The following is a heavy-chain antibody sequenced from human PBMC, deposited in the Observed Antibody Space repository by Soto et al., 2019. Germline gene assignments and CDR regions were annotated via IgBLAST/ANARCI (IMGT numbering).Heavy chain of an antibody. J-gene: IGHJ5*02. D-gene: IGHD3-22*01. CDR2: IYYSGST. Sequence: QVQLQESGPGLVKPSQTLSLTCTVSGGSISSGGYYWSWIRQHPGKGLEWIGYIYYSGSTYYNPSLKRRVTISVDTSKNQFSLKLSSVTAADTAVYYCARDDSSGSWFDPWGQGTLVTVSS. V-gene: IGHV4-31*03. CDR1: GGSISSGGYY. CDR3: ARDDSSGSWFDP.